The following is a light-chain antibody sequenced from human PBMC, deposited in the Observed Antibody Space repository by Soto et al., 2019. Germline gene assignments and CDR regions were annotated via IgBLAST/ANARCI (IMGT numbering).Light chain of an antibody. CDR2: RNN. CDR1: SSNIGSNY. V-gene: IGLV1-47*01. CDR3: AAWDDSLSGPV. Sequence: QSVLTQPPSASGTPGQRVTISCSGSSSNIGSNYVYWYQQLPGTAPKLLIYRNNQRPSGVPDRFPGSKSGTSASLVISGLRSEDEADYYCAAWDDSLSGPVFGGGTKVTVL. J-gene: IGLJ2*01.